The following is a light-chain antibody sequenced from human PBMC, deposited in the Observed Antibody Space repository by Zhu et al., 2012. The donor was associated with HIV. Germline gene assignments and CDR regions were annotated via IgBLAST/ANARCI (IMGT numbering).Light chain of an antibody. CDR1: GSVRSF. V-gene: IGKV3-15*01. CDR3: QQYSDWPLT. Sequence: IVLTQSPATLSLSPGERATVSCRASGSVRSFLAWYQQKPGQAPRLLIYGAFTRATGIPARFSGRGSGTEFTLTISSLQSEDFAVYYCQQYSDWPLTFGEGPRWGSN. J-gene: IGKJ4*01. CDR2: GAF.